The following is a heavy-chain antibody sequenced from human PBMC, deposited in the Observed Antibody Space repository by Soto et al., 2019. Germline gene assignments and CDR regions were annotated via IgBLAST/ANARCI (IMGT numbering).Heavy chain of an antibody. CDR2: ISSSSSYT. J-gene: IGHJ4*02. CDR1: GFTFSDYY. Sequence: GGSLRLSCAASGFTFSDYYMSWIRQAPGKGLEWVSYISSSSSYTNYADSVKGRFTISRGNAKNSLYLQMNSLRAEDTAVYYCARERYGSGSYYIRFVSYDLKFDYWGQGTLVTVSS. V-gene: IGHV3-11*05. CDR3: ARERYGSGSYYIRFVSYDLKFDY. D-gene: IGHD3-10*01.